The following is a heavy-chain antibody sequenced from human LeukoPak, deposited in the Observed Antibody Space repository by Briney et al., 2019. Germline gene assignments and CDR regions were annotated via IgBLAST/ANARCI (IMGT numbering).Heavy chain of an antibody. Sequence: GGSLRLSCAASGFTFSNSWMSWVRQAPGKGLEWVAYIKKTGSETYYVDSVKGRFTITRDNARNSLFLQMNSLRAEDTAVYYCVRETTWTLDSWGQGTLVTVSS. D-gene: IGHD4-17*01. CDR1: GFTFSNSW. V-gene: IGHV3-7*01. CDR3: VRETTWTLDS. J-gene: IGHJ5*01. CDR2: IKKTGSET.